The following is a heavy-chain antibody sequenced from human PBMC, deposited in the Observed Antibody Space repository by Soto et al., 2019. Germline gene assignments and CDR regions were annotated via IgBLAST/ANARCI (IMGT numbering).Heavy chain of an antibody. J-gene: IGHJ6*02. CDR2: TYYRSKWYN. CDR1: GDSVSSNSAA. Sequence: SQTLSLTCAISGDSVSSNSAAWNWIRQSPSRGLEWLGRTYYRSKWYNDYAVSVKSRITINPDTSKNQFSLQLNSVTPEDTAVYYCAGGRLRANRAQLYYYYYGMDVWGQGTTVTVSS. CDR3: AGGRLRANRAQLYYYYYGMDV. D-gene: IGHD3-10*01. V-gene: IGHV6-1*01.